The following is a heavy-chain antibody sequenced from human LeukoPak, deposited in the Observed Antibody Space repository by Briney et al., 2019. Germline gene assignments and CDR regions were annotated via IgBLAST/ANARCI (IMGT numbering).Heavy chain of an antibody. J-gene: IGHJ4*02. CDR2: TYYRSKWYN. Sequence: SQTLSLTCAISGDRVSSNSAAWNWIRQSPSRRLEWLGRTYYRSKWYNDYAVSVKSRTTINPDTSKHQFSLQLNSVTPEDTAVYYCARSGVIDMVPFDHWGQGTLVTVSS. CDR1: GDRVSSNSAA. D-gene: IGHD2-21*01. V-gene: IGHV6-1*01. CDR3: ARSGVIDMVPFDH.